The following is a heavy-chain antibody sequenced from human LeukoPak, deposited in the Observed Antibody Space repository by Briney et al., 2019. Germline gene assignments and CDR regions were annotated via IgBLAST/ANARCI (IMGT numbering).Heavy chain of an antibody. V-gene: IGHV3-21*01. Sequence: PGRSLRLSCEGSGFTFRSRWMYWVRQAPGKGLEWVSSISSSSSYIYYTDSVTGRFTISRDNAKNSLYLQMDRLRAEDTAVYYCARDARYASTYYYGSGSYDPTNWFDPWGQGTLVTVSS. D-gene: IGHD3-10*01. CDR3: ARDARYASTYYYGSGSYDPTNWFDP. CDR1: GFTFRSRW. CDR2: ISSSSSYI. J-gene: IGHJ5*02.